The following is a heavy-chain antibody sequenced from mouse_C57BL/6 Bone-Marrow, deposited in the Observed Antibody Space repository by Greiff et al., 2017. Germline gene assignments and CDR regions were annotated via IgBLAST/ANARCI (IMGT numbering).Heavy chain of an antibody. J-gene: IGHJ2*01. Sequence: VQLQQPGAELVRPGASVKLSCKASGYTFTDYYINWVKQRPGQGLEWIARIYPGSGNTYYNEKFKGKATLTAEKSSSTAYLQLSSLTSEDSAVYFCARWRYYGSSYYDYWGQGTTLTVSS. V-gene: IGHV1-76*01. CDR3: ARWRYYGSSYYDY. D-gene: IGHD1-1*01. CDR1: GYTFTDYY. CDR2: IYPGSGNT.